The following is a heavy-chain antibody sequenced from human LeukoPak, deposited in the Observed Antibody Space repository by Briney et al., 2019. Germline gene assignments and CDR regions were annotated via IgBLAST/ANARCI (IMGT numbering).Heavy chain of an antibody. CDR3: IRDFQSADL. CDR2: IYVDGRTT. Sequence: GGSLRLSCVASGFTFSNYWMHWVRQPPGKGLVWVSRIYVDGRTTNYADSVKGRFTISRDNAKNTVYLEMNSLSVEDTATYYCIRDFQSADLWGQGTLVTVTS. V-gene: IGHV3-74*01. J-gene: IGHJ5*02. CDR1: GFTFSNYW.